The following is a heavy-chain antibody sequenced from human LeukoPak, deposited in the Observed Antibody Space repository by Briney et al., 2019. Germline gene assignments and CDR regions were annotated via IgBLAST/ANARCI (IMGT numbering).Heavy chain of an antibody. D-gene: IGHD3-10*01. V-gene: IGHV3-48*03. CDR3: AVYGSGSKYYYYGMDV. Sequence: GGSLRLSCAASGFTFSSHEMNWVRQAPGKGLEWVSYISSSGSTIYYADSVKGRFTISRDNAKNSLYLQMNSLRAEDTAVYYCAVYGSGSKYYYYGMDVWGQGTTVTVSS. CDR2: ISSSGSTI. CDR1: GFTFSSHE. J-gene: IGHJ6*02.